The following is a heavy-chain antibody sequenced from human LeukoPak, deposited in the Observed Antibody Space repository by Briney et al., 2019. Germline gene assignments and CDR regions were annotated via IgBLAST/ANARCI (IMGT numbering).Heavy chain of an antibody. V-gene: IGHV4-59*01. CDR1: GGSISSYY. D-gene: IGHD3-9*01. Sequence: SETLFLTCTVSGGSISSYYWSWIRQPPGKGLEWIGYIYYSGSTNYNPSLKSRVTMSVDTSKNQFSLKLSYVTAADTAVYYCANYDILTGYLTSWGQGTLVTVSS. CDR2: IYYSGST. CDR3: ANYDILTGYLTS. J-gene: IGHJ5*02.